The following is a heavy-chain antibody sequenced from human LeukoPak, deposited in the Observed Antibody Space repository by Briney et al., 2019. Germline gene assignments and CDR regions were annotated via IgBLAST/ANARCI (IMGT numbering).Heavy chain of an antibody. Sequence: GGSLRLSCAASGFTFSSYAMSWVRQAPGKGLEWVSGISGSGGSTYYADAVKGRFTISRDNSKNTLYLQMNSLRAEDTAVYYCAKVARSTLLYYFDYWGQGTLVTVSS. CDR3: AKVARSTLLYYFDY. CDR1: GFTFSSYA. V-gene: IGHV3-23*01. CDR2: ISGSGGST. J-gene: IGHJ4*02.